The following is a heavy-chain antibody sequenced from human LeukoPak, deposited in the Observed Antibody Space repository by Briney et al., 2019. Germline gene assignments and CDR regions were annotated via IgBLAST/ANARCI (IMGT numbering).Heavy chain of an antibody. Sequence: GGSLRLSCAVSGFTFSTYAMTWVRQAPGKGLEWVSAISGSGDSTYYADSVKGRFTISRDNSKNTLYLQMNSLRAEDTAVYYCLIVGATLFDYWGQGTLVTVSS. D-gene: IGHD1-26*01. CDR2: ISGSGDST. CDR3: LIVGATLFDY. V-gene: IGHV3-23*01. CDR1: GFTFSTYA. J-gene: IGHJ4*02.